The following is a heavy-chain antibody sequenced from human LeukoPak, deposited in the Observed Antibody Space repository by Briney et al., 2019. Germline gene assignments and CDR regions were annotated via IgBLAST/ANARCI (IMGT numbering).Heavy chain of an antibody. CDR3: ASFYGPYDY. J-gene: IGHJ4*02. V-gene: IGHV4-34*01. CDR2: INHSGST. Sequence: PWETLSLTCAVYGGSFSGYYWSGIRQPPGKGLEWIGEINHSGSTNYNPSLKSRVTLSVDTSKNQFSLKLSSVTAADTAVYYCASFYGPYDYWGQGTLVTVSS. D-gene: IGHD2/OR15-2a*01. CDR1: GGSFSGYY.